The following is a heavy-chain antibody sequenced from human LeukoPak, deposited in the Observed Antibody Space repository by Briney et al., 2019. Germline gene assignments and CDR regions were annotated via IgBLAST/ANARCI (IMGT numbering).Heavy chain of an antibody. D-gene: IGHD5-24*01. CDR2: ISTGGGTT. V-gene: IGHV3-23*01. CDR1: GFTFSSNE. Sequence: GGSLRLSCAASGFTFSSNEMSWVRQGPGKGLEWVSAISTGGGTTYADSVKGRFTISRDNSKNTLYPQMNSLRAEDTAIYYCAKTIPYWYFDLWGRGTLVTVSS. CDR3: AKTIPYWYFDL. J-gene: IGHJ2*01.